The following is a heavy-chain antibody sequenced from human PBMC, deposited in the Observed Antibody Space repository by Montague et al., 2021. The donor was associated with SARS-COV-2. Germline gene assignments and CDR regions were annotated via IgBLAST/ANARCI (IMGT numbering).Heavy chain of an antibody. CDR1: GGSFGDDH. CDR3: ARGRLSVSMIVVVFTSASYYLDY. V-gene: IGHV4-34*01. Sequence: SETLSLTCAVYGGSFGDDHWSWIRQPPGKGLEWIGNISQSGRTNYNPSLKSRVTISVDTSKNQFSLKLTSVTAADTGLYFCARGRLSVSMIVVVFTSASYYLDYWGQGAQVTVSS. J-gene: IGHJ4*02. D-gene: IGHD3-22*01. CDR2: ISQSGRT.